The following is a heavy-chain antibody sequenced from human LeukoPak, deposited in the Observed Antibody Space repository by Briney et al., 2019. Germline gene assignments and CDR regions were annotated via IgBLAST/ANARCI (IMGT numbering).Heavy chain of an antibody. Sequence: SGGSLRLSCAASGFTFSSYAMSWVRQAPGKGLEWVSAISGSGGSTYYADSVKGRFTISRDNSKNTLYLQMNSLRAEDTAVYYCAKEKGTAGYSSSWYPIDYWGQGTLVTVSS. V-gene: IGHV3-23*01. D-gene: IGHD6-13*01. J-gene: IGHJ4*02. CDR3: AKEKGTAGYSSSWYPIDY. CDR2: ISGSGGST. CDR1: GFTFSSYA.